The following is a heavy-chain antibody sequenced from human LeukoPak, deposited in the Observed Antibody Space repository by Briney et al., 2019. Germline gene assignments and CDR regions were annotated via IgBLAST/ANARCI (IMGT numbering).Heavy chain of an antibody. D-gene: IGHD2/OR15-2a*01. CDR1: GFTFSNYG. V-gene: IGHV3-33*03. J-gene: IGHJ4*02. CDR3: AKDQAYYFSFADY. Sequence: GRSLRLSCTASGFTFSNYGIHWVRQAPGKKLEWAAVIFHDGSKTYYGESVKGRFTISRDNSRNTVYLQMNSLTADDTAVYYWAKDQAYYFSFADYWGQGSLVTVSS. CDR2: IFHDGSKT.